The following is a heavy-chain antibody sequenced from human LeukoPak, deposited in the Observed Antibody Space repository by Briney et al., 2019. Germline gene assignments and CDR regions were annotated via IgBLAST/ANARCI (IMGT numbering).Heavy chain of an antibody. D-gene: IGHD6-13*01. J-gene: IGHJ6*02. CDR1: GFTFSSYS. Sequence: GGSLRLSCAASGFTFSSYSMNWVRQAPGKGLEWVSSISSSSSSIYYADSVKGRFTISRDNAKNSLYLQMNSLRAEDTAVYYCARGSSWYQDSYYYYGMDGWGQGTTVTVSS. CDR3: ARGSSWYQDSYYYYGMDG. V-gene: IGHV3-21*01. CDR2: ISSSSSSI.